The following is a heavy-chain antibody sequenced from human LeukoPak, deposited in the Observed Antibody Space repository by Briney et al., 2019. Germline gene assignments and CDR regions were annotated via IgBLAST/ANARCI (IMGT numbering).Heavy chain of an antibody. J-gene: IGHJ4*02. V-gene: IGHV3-23*01. CDR3: AKGGQNYDFWRFDY. D-gene: IGHD3-3*01. CDR1: GFTFSTYA. CDR2: ISRNGGST. Sequence: GGSLRLSCAASGFTFSTYAMSWVRQAPGKGLQWVSSISRNGGSTYFADSVKGRFTISRDNSKSTLNLQMNSLRADDTAVYYCAKGGQNYDFWRFDYWGQGTVVTV.